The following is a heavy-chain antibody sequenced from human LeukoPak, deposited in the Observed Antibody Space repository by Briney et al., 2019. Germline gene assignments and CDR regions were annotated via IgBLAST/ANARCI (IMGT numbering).Heavy chain of an antibody. Sequence: GESLKISCKGSGYSFTSYWIGWVRQMPGKGLEWMGIIYPGDSDTRYSPSFQGRVTISADKSISTAYLQWSSLKASDTAMYYCARLTGYCSGGSCYSGVFDYWGQGTLVTVSS. CDR1: GYSFTSYW. CDR3: ARLTGYCSGGSCYSGVFDY. J-gene: IGHJ4*02. CDR2: IYPGDSDT. V-gene: IGHV5-51*01. D-gene: IGHD2-15*01.